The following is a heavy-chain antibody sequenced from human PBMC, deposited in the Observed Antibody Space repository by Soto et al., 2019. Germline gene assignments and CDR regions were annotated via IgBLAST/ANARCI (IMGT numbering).Heavy chain of an antibody. J-gene: IGHJ3*02. D-gene: IGHD3-10*01. CDR1: GFTFSSYA. CDR2: ISGSGGST. V-gene: IGHV3-23*01. Sequence: PGGSLRLSCAASGFTFSSYAMSWVRQAPGKGLEWVSAISGSGGSTYYADSVKGRFTISRDNSKNTLYLQMNSLRAEDTAVYYSAKYITMVRGVIIEAFDIWGQGTMVTVSS. CDR3: AKYITMVRGVIIEAFDI.